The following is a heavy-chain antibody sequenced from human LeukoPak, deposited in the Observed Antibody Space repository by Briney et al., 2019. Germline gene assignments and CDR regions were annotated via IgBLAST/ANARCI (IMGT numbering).Heavy chain of an antibody. CDR2: IYYSGNT. D-gene: IGHD1-14*01. CDR1: GGSISSYY. J-gene: IGHJ3*02. V-gene: IGHV4-59*01. Sequence: SETLSLTCTVSGGSISSYYWSWIRQPPGKGLEWIGYIYYSGNTNYNPSLKSRVTISVDTSKNQFSLKLSSVTAADTAVYYCARSIRPQPSAFDIWGQGTMVTVSS. CDR3: ARSIRPQPSAFDI.